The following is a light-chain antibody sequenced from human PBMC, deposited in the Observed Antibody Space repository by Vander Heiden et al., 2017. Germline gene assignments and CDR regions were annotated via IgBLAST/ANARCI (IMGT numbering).Light chain of an antibody. Sequence: AIQMTQSPSSLSASVGDRVTITCRASQDIRNDLGWYQQKPGKAPKLLIYAASKLQSGVSSRFSGSGSGTDFTHTISSLQPEDFVTYYCLQDYSFPWTFGQGTKVEIK. V-gene: IGKV1-6*02. CDR1: QDIRND. CDR3: LQDYSFPWT. J-gene: IGKJ1*01. CDR2: AAS.